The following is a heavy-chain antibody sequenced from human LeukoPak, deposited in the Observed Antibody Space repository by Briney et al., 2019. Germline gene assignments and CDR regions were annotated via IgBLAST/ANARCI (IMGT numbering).Heavy chain of an antibody. CDR2: IKQDGSEK. CDR1: GFTFSSYW. Sequence: PGGSLRLSCAASGFTFSSYWMSWLRQAPGKGLEWVANIKQDGSEKYYVDSVKGRFTISGDNAKNSLYLQMNSLRAEDTAVYYCARNGTVTTRRYYYYYYMDVWGKGTTVTVSS. D-gene: IGHD4-17*01. V-gene: IGHV3-7*01. J-gene: IGHJ6*03. CDR3: ARNGTVTTRRYYYYYYMDV.